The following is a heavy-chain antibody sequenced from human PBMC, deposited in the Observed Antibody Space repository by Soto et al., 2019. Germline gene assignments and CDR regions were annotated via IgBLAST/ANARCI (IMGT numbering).Heavy chain of an antibody. V-gene: IGHV1-69*01. CDR3: ASGVKTVNRRFAF. D-gene: IGHD3-3*01. CDR1: VGTSSSYA. CDR2: IIPILDTT. J-gene: IGHJ4*02. Sequence: QVQVVQSGAEVKKPGSSVRVSCKASVGTSSSYAITWMRQAPGQGLEWMGGIIPILDTTDYAQKFQGRVTFTADESTSTVYMELSSLTSEDTAVYYGASGVKTVNRRFAFWGQGTLVTVSS.